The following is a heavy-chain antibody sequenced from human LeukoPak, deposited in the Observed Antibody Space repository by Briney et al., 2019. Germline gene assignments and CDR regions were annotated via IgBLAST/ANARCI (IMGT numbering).Heavy chain of an antibody. D-gene: IGHD2/OR15-2a*01. Sequence: GGSLRLSCAASGFTFSSYAMHWVRQALGKGLEWVAVISYDGSNKYYADSVKGRFTISRDNAKNTLYLQMNSLRAEDTAVYYCASGVAFSNYYFDYWGQGTLVTVSS. CDR2: ISYDGSNK. V-gene: IGHV3-30-3*01. CDR1: GFTFSSYA. CDR3: ASGVAFSNYYFDY. J-gene: IGHJ4*02.